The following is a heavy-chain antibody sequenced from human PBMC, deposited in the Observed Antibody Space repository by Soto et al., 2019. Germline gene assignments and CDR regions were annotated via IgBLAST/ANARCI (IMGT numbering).Heavy chain of an antibody. V-gene: IGHV1-69*13. Sequence: SVKVSCKASGGTFSSYAISWVRQAPGQGLEWMGGIIPIFGTANYAQKFQGRVTITADESTSTAYMELSSLRSEDTAVYYCAREGHYDILARGWFAPWGQGTLVTVSS. CDR1: GGTFSSYA. D-gene: IGHD3-9*01. CDR3: AREGHYDILARGWFAP. CDR2: IIPIFGTA. J-gene: IGHJ5*02.